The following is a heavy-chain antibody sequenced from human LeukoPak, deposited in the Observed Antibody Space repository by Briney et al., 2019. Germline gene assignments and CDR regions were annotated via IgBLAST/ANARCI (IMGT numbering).Heavy chain of an antibody. CDR3: ARDFRRGGSMEYFQH. D-gene: IGHD2-15*01. J-gene: IGHJ1*01. Sequence: ASVKVSCKASGYTFTDYYIHWVPQAPGQGPEWMGWINPNTGGTIYALKFQGRVTVTRDTSISTVSMDLSRLSSDDTAVYYCARDFRRGGSMEYFQHWGQGTLVTVSS. CDR2: INPNTGGT. CDR1: GYTFTDYY. V-gene: IGHV1-2*02.